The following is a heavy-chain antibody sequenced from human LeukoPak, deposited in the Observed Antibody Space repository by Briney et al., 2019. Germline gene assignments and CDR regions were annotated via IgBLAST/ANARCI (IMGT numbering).Heavy chain of an antibody. CDR2: INHSGST. V-gene: IGHV4-34*01. CDR1: GGSFSGYY. Sequence: PSETLPLTCAVYGGSFSGYYWSWIRQPPGKGLEWIGEINHSGSTNYNPSLKSRVPISVDTSKTQFSLKLTSVPAADTAVYYGARVYGGNSNAWGQGTLVTVSS. J-gene: IGHJ4*02. D-gene: IGHD4-23*01. CDR3: ARVYGGNSNA.